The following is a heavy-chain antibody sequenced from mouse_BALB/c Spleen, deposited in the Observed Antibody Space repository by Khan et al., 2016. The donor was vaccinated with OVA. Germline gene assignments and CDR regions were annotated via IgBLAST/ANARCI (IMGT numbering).Heavy chain of an antibody. CDR1: GFSLTSYG. J-gene: IGHJ4*01. V-gene: IGHV2-3*01. Sequence: QMQLEESGPGLVAPSQSLSITCTVSGFSLTSYGVSWVRQPPGKGLEWLGVIWGDGNTNFHSALRSRLSISKDNSKSQVFLKLNSLQIDDTVTYYCAKDRGYYAVDYWGQGTSVTVSS. CDR2: IWGDGNT. CDR3: AKDRGYYAVDY.